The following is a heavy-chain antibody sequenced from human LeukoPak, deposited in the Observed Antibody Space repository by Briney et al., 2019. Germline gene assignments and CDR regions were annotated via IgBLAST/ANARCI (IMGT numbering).Heavy chain of an antibody. D-gene: IGHD3-10*01. CDR3: ARVSYYYGSGSYLLYYYYGMDV. Sequence: ASVTVSFKASGYTFSIFGISWVRQAPGQGLEWMGWIAVYNGNTNYAQKFQGRLTMTTDTSTSTAYMELSSLRSEDTAVYYCARVSYYYGSGSYLLYYYYGMDVWGQGTTVTVSS. CDR1: GYTFSIFG. CDR2: IAVYNGNT. J-gene: IGHJ6*02. V-gene: IGHV1-18*01.